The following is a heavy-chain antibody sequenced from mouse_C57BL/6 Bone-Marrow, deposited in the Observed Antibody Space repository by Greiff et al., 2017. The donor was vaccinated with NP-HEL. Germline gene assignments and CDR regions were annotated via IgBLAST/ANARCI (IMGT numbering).Heavy chain of an antibody. V-gene: IGHV2-2*01. CDR3: ARESYYNGSSYNWYFDV. J-gene: IGHJ1*03. CDR1: GFSLTSYG. D-gene: IGHD1-1*01. CDR2: IWSGGST. Sequence: VQLQQSGPGLVQPSQSLSITCTVSGFSLTSYGVHWVRQSPGKGLEWLGVIWSGGSTDYNAAFISRLSISKDNSKSQVFFKMNSLQADDTAIYYCARESYYNGSSYNWYFDVWGTGTTVTVSP.